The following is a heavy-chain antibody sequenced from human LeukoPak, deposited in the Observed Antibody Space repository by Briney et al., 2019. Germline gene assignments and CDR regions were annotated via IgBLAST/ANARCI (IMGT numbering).Heavy chain of an antibody. V-gene: IGHV1-18*01. Sequence: AAVKVSCKASGYTFTSYGISWVRQAPGQGREWMGWISAYNGNTNYAQKLQGRVTMTTDTSTSTAYMELRSLRSDDTAVYYCALRRDSSGYSNWGQGTLVTVSS. J-gene: IGHJ4*02. CDR2: ISAYNGNT. CDR1: GYTFTSYG. CDR3: ALRRDSSGYSN. D-gene: IGHD3-22*01.